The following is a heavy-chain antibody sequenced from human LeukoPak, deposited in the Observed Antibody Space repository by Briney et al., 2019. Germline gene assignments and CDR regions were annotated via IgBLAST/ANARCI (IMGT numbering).Heavy chain of an antibody. J-gene: IGHJ5*02. V-gene: IGHV4-4*07. CDR1: GGSISSYY. CDR2: IYTSGST. Sequence: SETLSLTCTVSGGSISSYYWSWIRQPAGKGLEWIGRIYTSGSTNYNPSLKSRVTMSVDTSKNQFSLKLSSVTAADTAVYYCARDLTVYNWSPFDPWGQGTLVTVSS. CDR3: ARDLTVYNWSPFDP. D-gene: IGHD1-20*01.